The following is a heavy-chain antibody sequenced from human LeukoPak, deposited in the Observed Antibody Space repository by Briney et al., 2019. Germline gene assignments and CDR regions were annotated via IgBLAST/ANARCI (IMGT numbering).Heavy chain of an antibody. D-gene: IGHD3-10*01. CDR3: ARTRYYYNSRSYGAPYYFDY. CDR2: IYYSGSP. J-gene: IGHJ4*02. V-gene: IGHV4-39*01. Sequence: SETLPLTCTVSGGSISSSSYYWGWIRQPPGKGLEWIGSIYYSGSPYYNPSLKCRVTISVDTSKKQFSLKLSSVTAADTAVYYCARTRYYYNSRSYGAPYYFDYWGQGTLVTVSS. CDR1: GGSISSSSYY.